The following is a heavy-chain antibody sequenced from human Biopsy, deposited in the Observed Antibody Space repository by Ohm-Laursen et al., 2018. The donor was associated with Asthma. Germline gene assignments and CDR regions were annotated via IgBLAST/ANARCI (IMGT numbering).Heavy chain of an antibody. Sequence: SSVKVSCKSSGYTFTSYYIHWVRQAPGQGLEWVGIINPPTGDTSYAQKFLGRVTVTRDTSTSTVYMELSSLRSEDTAVYYCALSQFDYWGQGTLLTVSS. CDR3: ALSQFDY. V-gene: IGHV1-46*01. CDR2: INPPTGDT. CDR1: GYTFTSYY. J-gene: IGHJ4*02.